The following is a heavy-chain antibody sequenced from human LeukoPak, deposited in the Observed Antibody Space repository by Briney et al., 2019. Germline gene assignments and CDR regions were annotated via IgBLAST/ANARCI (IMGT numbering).Heavy chain of an antibody. CDR1: GLSISGQG. CDR3: ARNTVTQYYFDF. Sequence: GESLRLSCVASGLSISGQGMNWVRQAPGKGLEWVSSISSSGSYIFYADSVKGRFTISRDNAKNSLYLQMNSLRAEDTAVYYCARNTVTQYYFDFWGQGILVTVSS. J-gene: IGHJ4*02. V-gene: IGHV3-21*01. CDR2: ISSSGSYI. D-gene: IGHD4-17*01.